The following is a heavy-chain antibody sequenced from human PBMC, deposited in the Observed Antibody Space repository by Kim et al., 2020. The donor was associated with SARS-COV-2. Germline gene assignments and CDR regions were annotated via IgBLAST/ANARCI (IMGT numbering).Heavy chain of an antibody. D-gene: IGHD3-10*01. CDR3: ARGASGSYYNGYEY. J-gene: IGHJ4*02. CDR1: GFTFSSYW. Sequence: GWSLRLSCAASGFTFSSYWMHWVRQTPGKGLVWVSRINSDGSSTTYADSVKGRFTISRDNAKNTLDLQMNSLRAEDTAVYYCARGASGSYYNGYEYWGQGTLVTVSS. V-gene: IGHV3-74*03. CDR2: INSDGSST.